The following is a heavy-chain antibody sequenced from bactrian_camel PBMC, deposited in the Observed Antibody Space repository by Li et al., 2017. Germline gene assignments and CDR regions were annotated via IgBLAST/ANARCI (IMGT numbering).Heavy chain of an antibody. V-gene: IGHV3S40*01. CDR2: ISWGGDSWGGDGT. J-gene: IGHJ4*01. D-gene: IGHD2*01. CDR3: TRMWRTDYTVFDG. Sequence: VQLVESGGGLVQPGGSMRLPCTGSGFSFSSYYTNWIRQAPGKGLDWVSSISWGGDSWGGDGTNYAESVRGRFTIYRDNAKNTVYLQMNSLKLEDTAVYFCTRMWRTDYTVFDGWGQGTQVTVS. CDR1: GFSFSSYY.